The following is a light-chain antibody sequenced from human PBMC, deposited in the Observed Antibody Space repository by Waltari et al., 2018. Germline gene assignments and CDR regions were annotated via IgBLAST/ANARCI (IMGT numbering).Light chain of an antibody. CDR3: SSFTTARTYI. CDR1: SSDIGFYNF. Sequence: QSALTQPASVSASLGQSIPISCVGTSSDIGFYNFLPWYQQYPGQAPKLIFNAVTCRPAGVSNRFSGSKSGNTASLTISGLRPEDEADYYCSSFTTARTYIFASGTRVTVL. V-gene: IGLV2-14*03. J-gene: IGLJ1*01. CDR2: AVT.